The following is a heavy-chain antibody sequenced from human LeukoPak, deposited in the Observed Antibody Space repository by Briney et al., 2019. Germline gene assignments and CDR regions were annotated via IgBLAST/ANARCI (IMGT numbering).Heavy chain of an antibody. J-gene: IGHJ3*02. CDR1: GFIFSYYS. V-gene: IGHV3-21*01. CDR2: INSNSNYM. CDR3: ARSEFEAFDM. Sequence: GGSLRLSCAASGFIFSYYSMNRVRQAQGKGLEWVSSINSNSNYMSYADSVKGRFTISRDNAKNSLYLQMTSLRAEDTAAYYCARSEFEAFDMWGQGTMVTVSS. D-gene: IGHD3-10*01.